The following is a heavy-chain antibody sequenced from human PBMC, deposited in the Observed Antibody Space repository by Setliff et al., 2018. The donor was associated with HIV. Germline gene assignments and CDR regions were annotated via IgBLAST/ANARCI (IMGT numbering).Heavy chain of an antibody. CDR1: GYSFTTYA. D-gene: IGHD1-26*01. CDR2: LNAGDGDS. Sequence: ASVKVSCKASGYSFTTYAIHWVRQAPGQRLEWMGWLNAGDGDSGPSQEFRGRVIFTRDTSASTAYMELTSLRSDDTAVYYCAKSRVGFSVPYDAFDIWGQGTMVT. V-gene: IGHV1-3*01. J-gene: IGHJ3*02. CDR3: AKSRVGFSVPYDAFDI.